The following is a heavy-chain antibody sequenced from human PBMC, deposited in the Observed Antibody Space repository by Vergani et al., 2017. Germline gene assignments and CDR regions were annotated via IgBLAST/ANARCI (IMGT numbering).Heavy chain of an antibody. CDR1: GFTFSSYG. CDR3: LATIAYYMDV. V-gene: IGHV3-30*03. Sequence: QVQLVESGGGVVQPGRSLRLSCAASGFTFSSYGMHWVRQAPGKGLEWVAVISYDGSNKYYADSVKGRFTISRDNSKNTLYLQMNSLRAEDTAVYYCLATIAYYMDVWGKGTTVTVSS. D-gene: IGHD5-12*01. CDR2: ISYDGSNK. J-gene: IGHJ6*03.